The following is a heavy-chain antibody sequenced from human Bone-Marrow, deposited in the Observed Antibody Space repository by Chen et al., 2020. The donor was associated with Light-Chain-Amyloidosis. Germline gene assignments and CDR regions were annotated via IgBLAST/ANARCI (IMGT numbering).Heavy chain of an antibody. D-gene: IGHD5-12*01. V-gene: IGHV3-74*01. CDR2: INPYGTRV. J-gene: IGHJ4*02. CDR3: SREFTGYDDY. CDR1: GFTFRTSW. Sequence: DVQLLESGGGLVQPGGSLRLSCAASGFTFRTSWMHWVRQAPGKGLVWVSRINPYGTRVDYADSVGGRFTISRDDAKSTVYLQMNSLRAEDTAVYYCSREFTGYDDYWGQGTLVTVSS.